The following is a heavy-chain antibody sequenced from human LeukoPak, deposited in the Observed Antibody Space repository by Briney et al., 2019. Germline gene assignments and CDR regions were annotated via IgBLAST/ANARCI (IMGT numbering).Heavy chain of an antibody. V-gene: IGHV3-53*01. CDR3: ASLARDY. Sequence: GGSLRLSCAASGFIVSTNYMTWVRQAPGKGLEWVSVIHNGGSTYYADSVKGRFTLSIDNSKNMLYLQMNSMRVEDTAVYYCASLARDYWGPGTLVTVSS. CDR1: GFIVSTNY. CDR2: IHNGGST. J-gene: IGHJ4*02. D-gene: IGHD3-3*02.